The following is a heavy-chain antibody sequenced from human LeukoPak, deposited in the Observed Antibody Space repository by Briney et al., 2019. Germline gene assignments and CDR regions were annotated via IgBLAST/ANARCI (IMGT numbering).Heavy chain of an antibody. V-gene: IGHV1-18*04. Sequence: ASVKVSCKASGYTFTSYGISWVRQAPGQGLEWMGWISAGNGNTKYSQKFQGRVTITRDTSASTAYMELSSLRSEDTAVYYCASRTSSSWYFACFDYWGQGTLVTVSS. CDR1: GYTFTSYG. J-gene: IGHJ4*02. CDR3: ASRTSSSWYFACFDY. D-gene: IGHD6-13*01. CDR2: ISAGNGNT.